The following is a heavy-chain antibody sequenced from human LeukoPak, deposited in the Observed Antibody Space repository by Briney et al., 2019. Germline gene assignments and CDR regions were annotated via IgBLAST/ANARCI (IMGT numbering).Heavy chain of an antibody. CDR1: GGTFSRNA. J-gene: IGHJ4*02. CDR3: ARFTQGEWLLEH. V-gene: IGHV1-8*01. CDR2: MNPNSGNT. Sequence: ASVKVSCKASGGTFSRNAISWVRQAPGQGLEWMGWMNPNSGNTGYAQKFQGRVTMTRNTSISTAYMELSSLRSEDTAVYYCARFTQGEWLLEHWGQGTLVTVSS. D-gene: IGHD3-3*01.